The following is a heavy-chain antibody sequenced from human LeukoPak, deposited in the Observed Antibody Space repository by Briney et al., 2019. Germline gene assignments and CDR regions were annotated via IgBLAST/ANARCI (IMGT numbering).Heavy chain of an antibody. CDR3: ARVYDFWSGHFDY. Sequence: SETPSLTCAVYGGSFSGYYWSWIRQPPGKGLEWIGEINHSGSTNYNPSLKSRVTISVDTSKNQFSLKLSSVTAADTAVYYCARVYDFWSGHFDYWGQGTLVTVSS. CDR2: INHSGST. J-gene: IGHJ4*02. D-gene: IGHD3-3*01. V-gene: IGHV4-34*01. CDR1: GGSFSGYY.